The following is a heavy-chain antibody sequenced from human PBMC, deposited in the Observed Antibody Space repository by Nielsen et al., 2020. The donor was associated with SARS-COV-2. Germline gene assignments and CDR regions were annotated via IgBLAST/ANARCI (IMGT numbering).Heavy chain of an antibody. V-gene: IGHV3-66*01. J-gene: IGHJ6*03. Sequence: GGSLRLSCAASGFTVSSNYMSWVRQAPGKGLEWVSVIYSGGSTYYADSVKGRFTISRDNSKNTLYLQMNSLRAEDTAVYYCARDFAYSNSPNYYYYMDVWGKGTTVTVSS. CDR3: ARDFAYSNSPNYYYYMDV. D-gene: IGHD4-11*01. CDR1: GFTVSSNY. CDR2: IYSGGST.